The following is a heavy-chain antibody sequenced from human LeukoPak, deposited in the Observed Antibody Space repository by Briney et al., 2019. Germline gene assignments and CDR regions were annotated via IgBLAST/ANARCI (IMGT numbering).Heavy chain of an antibody. CDR1: GGSISSSSYF. CDR2: IYFSGTT. D-gene: IGHD3-3*01. Sequence: PSETLSLTCTVSGGSISSSSYFWGWLREPPGKGLEWIENIYFSGTTYYNPSLKSRVTIFVDTSKNQFSLKLSSVTAADTAVYYCARLCDFWSGCYMDVWGKGTTVTVSS. V-gene: IGHV4-39*01. CDR3: ARLCDFWSGCYMDV. J-gene: IGHJ6*03.